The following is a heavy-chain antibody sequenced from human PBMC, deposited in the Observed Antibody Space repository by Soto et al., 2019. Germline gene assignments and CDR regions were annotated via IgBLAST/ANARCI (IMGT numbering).Heavy chain of an antibody. CDR1: GFTVSGYA. CDR3: AKDRASLPTYYDFWSGYYPIYNWFDP. CDR2: ICGSGGIT. J-gene: IGHJ5*02. V-gene: IGHV3-23*01. D-gene: IGHD3-3*01. Sequence: PGGSLRHPCAASGFTVSGYAISRVRHARGKGLEWVSAICGSGGITYYADSVKGRFTISRDNSKNTLYLQMNSLRAEDTAVYYCAKDRASLPTYYDFWSGYYPIYNWFDPWGQGTLVTV.